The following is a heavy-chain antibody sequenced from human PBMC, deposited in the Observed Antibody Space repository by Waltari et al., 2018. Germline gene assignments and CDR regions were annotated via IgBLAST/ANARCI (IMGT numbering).Heavy chain of an antibody. CDR3: ARGAAAGPNWFDP. Sequence: QVQLQESGPGLVKPSETLSLTCAVSGYSISSGYYWRWIRQPPGKGLEWIGSIYHSGSTYYNPSLKSRVTISVDTSKNQFSLKLSSVTAADTAVYYCARGAAAGPNWFDPWGQGTLVTVSS. V-gene: IGHV4-38-2*01. J-gene: IGHJ5*02. D-gene: IGHD6-13*01. CDR2: IYHSGST. CDR1: GYSISSGYY.